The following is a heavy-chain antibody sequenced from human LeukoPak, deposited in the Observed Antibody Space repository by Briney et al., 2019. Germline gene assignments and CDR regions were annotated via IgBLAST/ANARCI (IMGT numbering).Heavy chain of an antibody. CDR2: IKSKTDGGTT. CDR3: TTDEGRYSSFDY. D-gene: IGHD1-26*01. CDR1: GFTFSNAW. Sequence: AGSLRLSCAASGFTFSNAWMSWVRQAPGKGLEWVGRIKSKTDGGTTDYAAPVKGSFTISRDESKITLYLQMNSLKTEDTAVYYCTTDEGRYSSFDYWGQGTLVTVSS. J-gene: IGHJ4*02. V-gene: IGHV3-15*01.